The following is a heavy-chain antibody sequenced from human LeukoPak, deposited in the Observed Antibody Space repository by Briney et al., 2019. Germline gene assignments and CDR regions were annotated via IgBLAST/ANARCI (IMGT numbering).Heavy chain of an antibody. V-gene: IGHV3-30*18. Sequence: PGGSLRLSCAASGFTFSRYGMHWVRQAPGKGLEWVAVISYDGSNKYYADSVKGRFTISRDNSKNTLYLQMNSLRAEDTAVYYCAKGTSGYSDYWGQGTLVTVSS. J-gene: IGHJ4*02. D-gene: IGHD2-2*01. CDR1: GFTFSRYG. CDR2: ISYDGSNK. CDR3: AKGTSGYSDY.